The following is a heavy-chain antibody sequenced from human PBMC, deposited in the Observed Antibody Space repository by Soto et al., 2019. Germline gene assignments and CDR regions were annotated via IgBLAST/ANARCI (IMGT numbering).Heavy chain of an antibody. CDR1: GGSFSGYY. CDR2: INHSGST. Sequence: QVQLQQWGAGLLKPSETLSLTCAVYGGSFSGYYWSWIRQPPGKGLEWIGEINHSGSTNYNPSLKSRLTISVDTSKNQFSLQLSSVTAADTAVYYCARSVTPSSFDYWGQGTLVTVSS. CDR3: ARSVTPSSFDY. V-gene: IGHV4-34*01. J-gene: IGHJ4*02. D-gene: IGHD4-4*01.